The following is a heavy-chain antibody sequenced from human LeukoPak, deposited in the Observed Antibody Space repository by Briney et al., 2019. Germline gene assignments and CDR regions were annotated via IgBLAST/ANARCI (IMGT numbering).Heavy chain of an antibody. CDR3: ARERTTRPHYYYAMDV. CDR2: ISYNGINE. Sequence: TGGSLRLSCAASGFTFSTYWMSWVRQAPGKGLEWVAVISYNGINEYHADSVKGRFTISRDDSKNTLYLQMKSLRTEDTAVYYCARERTTRPHYYYAMDVWGQGTTVTVSS. CDR1: GFTFSTYW. J-gene: IGHJ6*02. V-gene: IGHV3-30-3*01. D-gene: IGHD4-11*01.